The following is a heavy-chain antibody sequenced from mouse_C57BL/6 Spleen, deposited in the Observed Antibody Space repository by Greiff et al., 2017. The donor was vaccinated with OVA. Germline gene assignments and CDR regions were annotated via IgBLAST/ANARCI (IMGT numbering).Heavy chain of an antibody. J-gene: IGHJ1*03. Sequence: QVQLQQSGPGLVQPSQSLSITCTVSGFSLTSYGVHWVRQSPRKGLEWLGVIWSGGSTDYNAAFISRLSISKDNSKSQVFFKMNSLQADDTAIYYCARMTTVVAPTDWYFDVWGTGTTVTVSS. CDR2: IWSGGST. CDR1: GFSLTSYG. V-gene: IGHV2-2*01. D-gene: IGHD1-1*01. CDR3: ARMTTVVAPTDWYFDV.